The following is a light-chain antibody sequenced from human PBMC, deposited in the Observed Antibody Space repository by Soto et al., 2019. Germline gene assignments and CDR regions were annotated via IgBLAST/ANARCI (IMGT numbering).Light chain of an antibody. CDR3: QQSYSTPRT. V-gene: IGKV1-5*03. Sequence: DIQMTQSPSTLSASVGDRVTITCRASQSISSWLAWYQQKPGKAPKLLIYKASRLESGVPSRFSGSGSGTDFTLTSSSLQPEDFATYYCQQSYSTPRTFGQGTKVDIK. J-gene: IGKJ1*01. CDR2: KAS. CDR1: QSISSW.